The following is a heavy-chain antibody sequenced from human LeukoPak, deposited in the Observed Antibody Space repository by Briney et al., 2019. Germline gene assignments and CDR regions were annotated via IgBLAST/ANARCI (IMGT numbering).Heavy chain of an antibody. J-gene: IGHJ3*02. CDR3: ARGSTVANPSEAFDI. CDR1: GGSISSYY. CDR2: IYYSGST. Sequence: SETLSLTCTVPGGSISSYYWSWIRQPPGKGLEWIGYIYYSGSTYYNPSLKSRVTISVDTSKNQFSLKLSSVTAADTAVYYCARGSTVANPSEAFDIWGQGTMVTVSS. D-gene: IGHD4-23*01. V-gene: IGHV4-59*12.